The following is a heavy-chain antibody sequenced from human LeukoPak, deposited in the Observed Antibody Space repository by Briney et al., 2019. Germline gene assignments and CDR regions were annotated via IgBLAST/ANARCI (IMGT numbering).Heavy chain of an antibody. V-gene: IGHV4-4*07. CDR1: GGSISSYY. Sequence: PSETLSLTCTVSGGSISSYYWSWIRQPAGKGLEWIGRIYTSGSTNYNPSLKTRVTISVDMSKNQFSLKLSSVTAAGTAVYYCARDWYYYDSSGYWWDVWGQGTTVTVSS. J-gene: IGHJ6*02. CDR2: IYTSGST. CDR3: ARDWYYYDSSGYWWDV. D-gene: IGHD3-22*01.